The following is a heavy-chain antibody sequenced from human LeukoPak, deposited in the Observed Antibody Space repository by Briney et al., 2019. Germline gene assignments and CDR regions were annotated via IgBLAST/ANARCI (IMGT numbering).Heavy chain of an antibody. D-gene: IGHD6-13*01. CDR1: GGSFSGYY. V-gene: IGHV4-34*01. Sequence: SETLSLTCAVYGGSFSGYYWSWIRQPPGKGLEWIGEINHSGSTNYNPSLKSRVTISVDTSKNQFSLKLSSVTAADTAVYYCARQYSSSWHSAEYFQHWGQGTLVTVSS. CDR3: ARQYSSSWHSAEYFQH. CDR2: INHSGST. J-gene: IGHJ1*01.